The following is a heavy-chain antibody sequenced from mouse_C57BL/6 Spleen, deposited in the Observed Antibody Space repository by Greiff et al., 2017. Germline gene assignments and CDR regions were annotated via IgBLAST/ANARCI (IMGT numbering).Heavy chain of an antibody. Sequence: QVQLQQPGAELVKPGASVKLSCKASGYTFTSYWMQWVKQRPGQGLEWIGEIAPSDSYTNYNQKFKGKATLTVDTSSSTAYMQLSSLTSEDSAVYYCARWALTGFDYWGQGTTLTVSS. V-gene: IGHV1-50*01. CDR2: IAPSDSYT. J-gene: IGHJ2*01. CDR3: ARWALTGFDY. CDR1: GYTFTSYW. D-gene: IGHD4-1*01.